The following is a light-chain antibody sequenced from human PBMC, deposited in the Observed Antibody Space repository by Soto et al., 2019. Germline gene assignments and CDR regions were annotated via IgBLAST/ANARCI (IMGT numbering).Light chain of an antibody. Sequence: DAVMTQSRLSLPVAXXQPAXISCMSSQSLVYSDGNSYLNWFQQRPGQSPRXXIYKASNRDPGVPDRFSGSGSGTDFTLKITRVEAEDVGVYYCMQGTHWPWTFGQGTRLEIK. V-gene: IGKV2-30*01. CDR2: KAS. CDR3: MQGTHWPWT. J-gene: IGKJ5*01. CDR1: QSLVYSDGNSY.